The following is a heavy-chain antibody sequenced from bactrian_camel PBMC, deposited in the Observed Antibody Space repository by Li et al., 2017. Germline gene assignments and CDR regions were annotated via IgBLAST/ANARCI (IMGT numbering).Heavy chain of an antibody. D-gene: IGHD3*01. V-gene: IGHV3S1*01. J-gene: IGHJ6*01. CDR1: GYTDSTNC. CDR3: AADWSGATACRSRAIGAPDFAY. Sequence: HVQLVESGESSVQSGGTLRLSCAASGYTDSTNCVAWFRQVPGKEREWVASIYTGRNVTYYAAVVKGRFTVSRDNAKRMVYLQMNSLKPEDTAMYYCAADWSGATACRSRAIGAPDFAYLGQGTQVTVS. CDR2: IYTGRNVT.